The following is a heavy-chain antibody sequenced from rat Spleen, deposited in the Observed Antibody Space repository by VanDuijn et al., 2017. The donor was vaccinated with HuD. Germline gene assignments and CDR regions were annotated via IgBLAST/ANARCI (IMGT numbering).Heavy chain of an antibody. J-gene: IGHJ2*01. CDR3: ATHGRTPYYFDY. Sequence: EVQLVKSGGGLVQPGRSMKLSCAASGFTFSDFYMAWVRQSPTKGLEWVATISTSGSRTYYPDSVKGRFTISRDNAKSSLYLQMDSLRSEDTATYYCATHGRTPYYFDYWGQGVMVTVSS. V-gene: IGHV5-25*01. D-gene: IGHD3-1*01. CDR2: ISTSGSRT. CDR1: GFTFSDFY.